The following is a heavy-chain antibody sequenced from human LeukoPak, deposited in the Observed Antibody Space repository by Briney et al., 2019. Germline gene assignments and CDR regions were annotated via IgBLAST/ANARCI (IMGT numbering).Heavy chain of an antibody. Sequence: ASVKVSCKASGYTFTSYDINWVRQATGQGLEWMGWMNPNSGNTGYAQKFQGRVTMTRNTSISTAYMEPSSLRSEDTAVYYCARGDRYVWGSYRAERTPFDYWGQGTLVTVSS. CDR3: ARGDRYVWGSYRAERTPFDY. CDR1: GYTFTSYD. J-gene: IGHJ4*02. CDR2: MNPNSGNT. D-gene: IGHD3-16*02. V-gene: IGHV1-8*01.